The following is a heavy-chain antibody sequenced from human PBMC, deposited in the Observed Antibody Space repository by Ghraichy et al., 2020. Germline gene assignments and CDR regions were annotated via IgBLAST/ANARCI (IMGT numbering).Heavy chain of an antibody. D-gene: IGHD2/OR15-2a*01. V-gene: IGHV1-2*02. J-gene: IGHJ5*02. Sequence: ASVKVSCKASGYTFSAYYIHWVRQAPGQGLEWMGWINPKNDGTKYAHKFQGSVTLTGETSISTAYMELNRLKSDDTAVYYCARGPLIGVPDGGAGAWGDWFEPWGQGTLVTFSA. CDR1: GYTFSAYY. CDR3: ARGPLIGVPDGGAGAWGDWFEP. CDR2: INPKNDGT.